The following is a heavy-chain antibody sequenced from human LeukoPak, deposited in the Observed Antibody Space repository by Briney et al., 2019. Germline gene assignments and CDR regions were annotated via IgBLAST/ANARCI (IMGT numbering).Heavy chain of an antibody. Sequence: ASVKVSCKASGYTFTGYYMHWVRQAPGQGLEWMGWINPNSGGTNYAQKFQGRVTMTRDTSISTAYMELSRLRSDDTAVYYCAKDIAVAEWGYYYYYGMDVWGQGTTVTVSS. CDR1: GYTFTGYY. J-gene: IGHJ6*02. V-gene: IGHV1-2*02. CDR2: INPNSGGT. D-gene: IGHD6-19*01. CDR3: AKDIAVAEWGYYYYYGMDV.